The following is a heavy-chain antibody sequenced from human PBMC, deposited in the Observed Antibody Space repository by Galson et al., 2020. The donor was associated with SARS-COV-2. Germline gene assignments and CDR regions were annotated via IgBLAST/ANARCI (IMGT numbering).Heavy chain of an antibody. CDR2: ISGSGGRK. CDR1: GFTFSTYA. J-gene: IGHJ4*02. D-gene: IGHD6-19*01. V-gene: IGHV3-23*01. CDR3: VKRRVFSSGWFYVDY. Sequence: GGSLTLSCAASGFTFSTYAMSWVRQAPGKGLEWVSAISGSGGRKYYADSVKGRLTISRDNSKNTLYLQMNSLRAEDTAVYYCVKRRVFSSGWFYVDYWGQGGLVTVSS.